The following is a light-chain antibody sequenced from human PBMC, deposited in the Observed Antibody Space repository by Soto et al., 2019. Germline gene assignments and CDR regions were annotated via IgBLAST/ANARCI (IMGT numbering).Light chain of an antibody. V-gene: IGKV1-39*01. Sequence: DIQMAQSPSTLAASVGDRVNITCGASQTVSSYLNWYQQKPGTVPKLLIYATSNLQSGVPSRFAGSGSGTDFTLTIISLPPEDYETYFCQQSYTMPYVFGPGTKVDIK. CDR3: QQSYTMPYV. J-gene: IGKJ2*01. CDR1: QTVSSY. CDR2: ATS.